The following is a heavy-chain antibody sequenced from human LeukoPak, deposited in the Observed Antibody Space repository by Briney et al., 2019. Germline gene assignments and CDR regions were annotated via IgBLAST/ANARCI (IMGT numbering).Heavy chain of an antibody. CDR1: GGSISSSSYY. D-gene: IGHD1-14*01. V-gene: IGHV4-39*07. CDR3: ARDKYPINTPIDY. Sequence: PSETLSLTCTVSGGSISSSSYYWGWIRQPPGKGLEWIGSIYYSGSTYYNPFLKSRVTISVDTSKNQFSLKLSSVTAADTAAYYCARDKYPINTPIDYWGQGTLVTVSS. J-gene: IGHJ4*02. CDR2: IYYSGST.